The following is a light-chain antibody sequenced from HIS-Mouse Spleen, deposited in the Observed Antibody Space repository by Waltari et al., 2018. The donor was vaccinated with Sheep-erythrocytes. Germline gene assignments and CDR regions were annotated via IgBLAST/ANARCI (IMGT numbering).Light chain of an antibody. CDR3: QQYYSYPYT. V-gene: IGKV1-8*01. J-gene: IGKJ2*01. CDR2: AAS. Sequence: AIRLTQSPSSLSASTGHRVTITCRASQGISSYLAWYQQKPAKAPKLLIYAASTLQSGVPSRFSGSGSGTDFTLTISCLQSEDFATYYCQQYYSYPYTFGQGTKLEIK. CDR1: QGISSY.